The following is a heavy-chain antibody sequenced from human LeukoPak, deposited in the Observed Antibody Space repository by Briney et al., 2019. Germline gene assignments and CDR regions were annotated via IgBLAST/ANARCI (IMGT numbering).Heavy chain of an antibody. D-gene: IGHD4-23*01. CDR3: ARDHIYGGGNWFDP. V-gene: IGHV1-2*02. J-gene: IGHJ5*02. CDR1: GYTFTGYY. Sequence: GASVKVSCKASGYTFTGYYMHWVRQAPGQGLEWMGWINPNSGGTNYAQKFQGRVTMTRDTSISTAYMELSRLRSDDTAVYYCARDHIYGGGNWFDPWGQGTLVTVSS. CDR2: INPNSGGT.